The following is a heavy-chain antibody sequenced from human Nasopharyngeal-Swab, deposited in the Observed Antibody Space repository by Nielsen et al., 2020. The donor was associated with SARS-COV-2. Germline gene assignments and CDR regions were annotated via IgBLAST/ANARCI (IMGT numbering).Heavy chain of an antibody. V-gene: IGHV4-39*01. J-gene: IGHJ4*02. CDR3: ARHPTTAFDY. CDR1: GGSISSSSYY. D-gene: IGHD4-11*01. CDR2: IYYSGST. Sequence: SETLSLTCTVSGGSISSSSYYWGWIRQPPGKGLEWIGGIYYSGSTYYNPSLKSRVTISVDTSKNQFSLKLSSVTAADTAVYYCARHPTTAFDYWGQGTLVTVSS.